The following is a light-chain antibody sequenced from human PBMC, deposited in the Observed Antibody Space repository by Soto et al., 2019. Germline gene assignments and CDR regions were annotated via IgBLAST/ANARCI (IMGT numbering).Light chain of an antibody. CDR3: WSYAGSSSYV. CDR1: SSDVGSYNL. V-gene: IGLV2-23*01. Sequence: QSVLTQPASVSGSPGQSITISCTGTSSDVGSYNLVSWYQQHPGKAPKFMIYEGSERPSGVSNRFSGSKSGNTASLTISGLQAEDEADYYCWSYAGSSSYVFGPGTKLTVL. CDR2: EGS. J-gene: IGLJ1*01.